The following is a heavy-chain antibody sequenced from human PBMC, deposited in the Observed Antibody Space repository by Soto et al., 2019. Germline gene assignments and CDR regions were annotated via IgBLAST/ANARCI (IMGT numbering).Heavy chain of an antibody. CDR3: ARDARDYFDY. V-gene: IGHV4-31*03. Sequence: QVQLQESGPGLVEPSQTLSLTCTVSGGSISSGGFYWSWIRQQPGKGLEWLGYIYCGESTYYNPSLQRRISISADTSQNQFSLNLSSVTAADTAVYFCARDARDYFDYWGQGTPVTVSS. CDR2: IYCGEST. J-gene: IGHJ4*02. CDR1: GGSISSGGFY.